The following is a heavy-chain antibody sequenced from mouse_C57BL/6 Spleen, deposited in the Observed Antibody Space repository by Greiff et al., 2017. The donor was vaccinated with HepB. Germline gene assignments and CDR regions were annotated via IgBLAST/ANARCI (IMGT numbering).Heavy chain of an antibody. CDR3: AREGVVAHWYFDV. CDR2: ISYDGSN. J-gene: IGHJ1*03. D-gene: IGHD1-1*01. V-gene: IGHV3-6*01. CDR1: GYSITSGYY. Sequence: EVQLQESGPGLVKPSQSLSLTCSVTGYSITSGYYWNWIRQFPGNKLEWMGYISYDGSNNYNPSLKNRISITRDTSKNQFFLKLNSVTTEDTATYYCAREGVVAHWYFDVWGTGTTVTVSS.